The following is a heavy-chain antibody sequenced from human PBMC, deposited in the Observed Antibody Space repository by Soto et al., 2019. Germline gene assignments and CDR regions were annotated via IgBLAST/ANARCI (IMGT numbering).Heavy chain of an antibody. CDR1: GRSITGGY. V-gene: IGHV4-59*12. J-gene: IGHJ4*02. Sequence: SLTCTVSGRSITGGYWGWIRQPPGKALEYIGHIYYTGSTRYNPSLTSRVTISLDTSREQFSLKLTSVTAADTAVYYCARDPDSSWWDYWGQGTLVTVSS. CDR3: ARDPDSSWWDY. D-gene: IGHD6-13*01. CDR2: IYYTGST.